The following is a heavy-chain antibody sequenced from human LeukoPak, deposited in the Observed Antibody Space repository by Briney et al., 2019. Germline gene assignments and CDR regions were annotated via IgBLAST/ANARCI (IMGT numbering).Heavy chain of an antibody. CDR1: GFTFSSYW. V-gene: IGHV3-7*01. CDR3: ARVWPGRSGSYEYYYYYMDV. J-gene: IGHJ6*03. CDR2: IKQDGSEK. D-gene: IGHD3-10*01. Sequence: GGSLRLSCAASGFTFSSYWMSWVRQAPGKGLEWVANIKQDGSEKYYVDSVKGRFTISRDNAKNSLYLQMNSLRAEDTAVCYCARVWPGRSGSYEYYYYYMDVWGKGTTVTISS.